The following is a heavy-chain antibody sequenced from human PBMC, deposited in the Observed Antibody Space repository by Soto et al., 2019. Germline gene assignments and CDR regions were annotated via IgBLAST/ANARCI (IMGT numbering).Heavy chain of an antibody. CDR1: GFTFSSYG. D-gene: IGHD3-3*01. CDR3: ARDQLSEYYDFWSGYYTGPHSNWFDP. V-gene: IGHV3-33*01. Sequence: LRLSCAASGFTFSSYGMHWVRQAPGKGLEWVAVIWYDGSNKYYADSVKGRFTISRDNSKNTLYLQMNSLRAEDTAVYYCARDQLSEYYDFWSGYYTGPHSNWFDPWGQGTLVTVSS. J-gene: IGHJ5*02. CDR2: IWYDGSNK.